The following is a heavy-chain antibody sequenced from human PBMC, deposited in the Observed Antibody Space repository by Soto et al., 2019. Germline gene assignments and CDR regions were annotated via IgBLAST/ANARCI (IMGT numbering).Heavy chain of an antibody. CDR2: IYYSGST. CDR1: GGSISSYY. Sequence: SETLSLTCTVSGGSISSYYWSWIRQPPGKGLEWIGYIYYSGSTNYNPSLKSRVTISVDTSKNQFSLKLSSVTAADTAVYYCARRYILTGFGMDVWGQGTTVTVSS. D-gene: IGHD3-9*01. CDR3: ARRYILTGFGMDV. J-gene: IGHJ6*02. V-gene: IGHV4-59*01.